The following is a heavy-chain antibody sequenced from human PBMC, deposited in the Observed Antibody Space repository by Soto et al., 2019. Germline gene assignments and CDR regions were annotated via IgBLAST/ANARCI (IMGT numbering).Heavy chain of an antibody. V-gene: IGHV2-5*01. CDR1: GFSLSTSGVG. D-gene: IGHD3-10*01. Sequence: QITLKESGTALMKPTQTLTLTCAFSGFSLSTSGVGVGWVRQPPGKTLEWLALIFSNDDKRYSPSLMSRLTIIKETSKNQVVLTMTNIDPVDTATYYCSHIRGSGLFGMDVWGQGTTVTVSS. J-gene: IGHJ6*02. CDR2: IFSNDDK. CDR3: SHIRGSGLFGMDV.